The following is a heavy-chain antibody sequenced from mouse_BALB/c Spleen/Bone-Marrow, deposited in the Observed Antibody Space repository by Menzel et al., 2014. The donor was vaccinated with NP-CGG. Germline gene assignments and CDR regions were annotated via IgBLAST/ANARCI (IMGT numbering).Heavy chain of an antibody. V-gene: IGHV5-17*02. CDR2: ISSGSSTI. CDR3: ARGGNYAWFAY. CDR1: GFTFSSFG. Sequence: EVKLVESGGGLVQPGGSRKLSCAASGFTFSSFGMHWVRQAPEKGLEWVAYISSGSSTIYYADTVKGRFTISRGNPKNTLFLQMTSLRSEDTAMYYCARGGNYAWFAYWGQGTLVTVSA. J-gene: IGHJ3*01. D-gene: IGHD2-1*01.